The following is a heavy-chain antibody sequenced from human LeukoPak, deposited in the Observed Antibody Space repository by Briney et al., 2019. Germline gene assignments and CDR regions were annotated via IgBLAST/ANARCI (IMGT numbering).Heavy chain of an antibody. CDR2: INHSGST. V-gene: IGHV4-34*01. CDR3: ARHLRGEQQLSGFDY. CDR1: GESFSGYY. D-gene: IGHD6-13*01. J-gene: IGHJ4*02. Sequence: SETLSLTCTVYGESFSGYYWSWIRQPPGKGLEWIGEINHSGSTNYNPSLKSRVIISLDTSKNLFSLKLSSVTAADTAVYYCARHLRGEQQLSGFDYWGQGTPVTVSS.